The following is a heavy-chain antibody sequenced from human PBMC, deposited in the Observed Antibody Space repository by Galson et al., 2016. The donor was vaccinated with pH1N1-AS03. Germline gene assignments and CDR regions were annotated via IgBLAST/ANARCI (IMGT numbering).Heavy chain of an antibody. V-gene: IGHV3-9*01. CDR1: RFTFNGYA. J-gene: IGHJ5*01. Sequence: SLRLSCAASRFTFNGYAMHWVRHAPGKGLEWVSSISWNSGNIDYADSVKGRFTLSRDDAKNSLFLQMNSLRTEDTAFYYCVKSGTYSSSRGWFDSWGQGTLVTVSS. CDR3: VKSGTYSSSRGWFDS. CDR2: ISWNSGNI. D-gene: IGHD6-13*01.